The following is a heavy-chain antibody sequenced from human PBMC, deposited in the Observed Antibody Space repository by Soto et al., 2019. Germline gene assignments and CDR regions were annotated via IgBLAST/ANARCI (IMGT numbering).Heavy chain of an antibody. D-gene: IGHD1-1*01. Sequence: ASVKVSCKASGYTFTSYGISWVRQAPGQGLEWMGWISAYNGNTKYAQKFQGRDTMTRDTSASTVYMELNSLTSEDTAVYYCAKDVVGSTGTTEGVDLWYFDYWGQGTLVTVSS. J-gene: IGHJ4*02. CDR3: AKDVVGSTGTTEGVDLWYFDY. CDR1: GYTFTSYG. V-gene: IGHV1-18*01. CDR2: ISAYNGNT.